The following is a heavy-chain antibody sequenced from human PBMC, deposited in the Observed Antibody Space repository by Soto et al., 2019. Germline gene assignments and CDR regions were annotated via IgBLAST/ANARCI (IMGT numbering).Heavy chain of an antibody. V-gene: IGHV3-33*01. Sequence: LRLSYAASGFTFSNYGMHWVSQAPGKGLEWVAIIWHDGNNKYYADSVRGRFIISRDSSKNRLYLQMNSLRAEDTAVYYCASDLVGASDSYGLDVWGQGTPVTVSS. D-gene: IGHD1-26*01. CDR3: ASDLVGASDSYGLDV. CDR1: GFTFSNYG. J-gene: IGHJ6*02. CDR2: IWHDGNNK.